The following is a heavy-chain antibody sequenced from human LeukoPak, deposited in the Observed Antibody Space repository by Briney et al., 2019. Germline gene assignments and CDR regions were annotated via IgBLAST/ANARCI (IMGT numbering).Heavy chain of an antibody. V-gene: IGHV3-7*03. CDR3: AKGQWLAPRVGAFDI. Sequence: GGSLRLSCAASGFSFSSYWMTWVRQAPGNGLEWVANINQDGSEKYYVDSVKGRFTISRDNSKNTLYLQMNSLRAEDTAVYYCAKGQWLAPRVGAFDIWGQGTMVTVSS. D-gene: IGHD6-19*01. J-gene: IGHJ3*02. CDR2: INQDGSEK. CDR1: GFSFSSYW.